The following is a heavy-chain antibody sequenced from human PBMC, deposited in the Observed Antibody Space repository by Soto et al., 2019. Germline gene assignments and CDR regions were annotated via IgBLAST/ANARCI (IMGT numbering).Heavy chain of an antibody. V-gene: IGHV3-9*01. CDR3: AEDALSLFGEFDY. D-gene: IGHD3-10*01. CDR2: ISWNSGSI. J-gene: IGHJ4*02. Sequence: GGSLRLSCAASGFTFDDYAMHWVRQAPGKGLEWVSGISWNSGSIGYADSVKGRFTISRDNAKNSLYLQMNSLRAEDTALYYCAEDALSLFGEFDYWGQGTLVTVSS. CDR1: GFTFDDYA.